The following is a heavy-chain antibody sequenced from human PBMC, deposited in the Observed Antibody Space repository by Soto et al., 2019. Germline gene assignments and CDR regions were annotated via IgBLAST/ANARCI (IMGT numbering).Heavy chain of an antibody. Sequence: SGALSVRSAVPRATVKVFYWSGFRKKTGKGLEWIGRIYATGTTDYNPSLKSRVMMSIDTSKKQFSLKLRPVTAADTAVYYCGRNGTKSLRDWFDLW. V-gene: IGHV4-4*07. CDR2: IYATGTT. CDR1: RATVKVFY. CDR3: GRNGTKSLRDWFDL. J-gene: IGHJ5*02. D-gene: IGHD1-26*01.